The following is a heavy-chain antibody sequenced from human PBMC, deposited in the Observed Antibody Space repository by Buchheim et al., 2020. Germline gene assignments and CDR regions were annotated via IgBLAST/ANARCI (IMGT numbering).Heavy chain of an antibody. CDR3: AKEYSSGDWYVDL. J-gene: IGHJ2*01. CDR2: VSDEGSDQ. CDR1: GFTVRSYG. D-gene: IGHD6-25*01. Sequence: QVQLVESGGGVVQPGRSLSLSCAAFGFTVRSYGIHWVRQAPGKGLDWVAVVSDEGSDQSYADSVKGRFTISRDDSKNTLYLQMNRVRPEDTAVYYWAKEYSSGDWYVDLWGRGTL. V-gene: IGHV3-30*18.